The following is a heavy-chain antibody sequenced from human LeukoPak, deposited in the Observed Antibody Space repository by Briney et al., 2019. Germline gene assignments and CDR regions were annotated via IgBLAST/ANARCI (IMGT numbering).Heavy chain of an antibody. Sequence: GASVKVSCKASGGTFSSYAISWVRQAPGQGLEWMGGIIPILGTANYAQKFQGRVTITADESTSTAYMELSSLRSEDTAVYYCAREEGTIFGVVTPAGNWFDPWGQGTLVTVSS. J-gene: IGHJ5*02. CDR3: AREEGTIFGVVTPAGNWFDP. D-gene: IGHD3-3*01. V-gene: IGHV1-69*13. CDR2: IIPILGTA. CDR1: GGTFSSYA.